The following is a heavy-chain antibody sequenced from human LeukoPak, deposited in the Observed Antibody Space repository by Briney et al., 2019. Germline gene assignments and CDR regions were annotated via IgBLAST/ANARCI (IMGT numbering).Heavy chain of an antibody. V-gene: IGHV1-2*02. CDR3: ARDMGRYCGYDYDY. J-gene: IGHJ4*02. CDR2: IHPNTGAT. Sequence: ASVKVSCKTSGYTFTDYYLHWVRQAPGQGLEWVGWIHPNTGATHHAQKFQGRLTMTRDTSISTVYMELTRLRSDDTAVYYCARDMGRYCGYDYDYWGQGTLVTASS. D-gene: IGHD5-12*01. CDR1: GYTFTDYY.